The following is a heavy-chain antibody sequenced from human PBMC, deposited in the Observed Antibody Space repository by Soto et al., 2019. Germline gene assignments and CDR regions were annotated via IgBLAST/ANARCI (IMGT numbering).Heavy chain of an antibody. CDR1: GFTFSSYA. J-gene: IGHJ4*02. CDR3: AKGVSSWFSFDY. V-gene: IGHV3-23*01. CDR2: ISGSGGST. D-gene: IGHD6-13*01. Sequence: GGSLRLSCAASGFTFSSYAMSWVRQAPGKGLEWVSAISGSGGSTYYAHSVKGRFTISRHNSKNTLYLQMNSLRAEDTAVYYCAKGVSSWFSFDYWGQGTLVTVSS.